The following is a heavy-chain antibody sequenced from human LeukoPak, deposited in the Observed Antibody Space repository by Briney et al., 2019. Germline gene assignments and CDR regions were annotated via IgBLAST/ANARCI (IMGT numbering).Heavy chain of an antibody. CDR2: IKQDGSEK. V-gene: IGHV3-7*03. Sequence: GGSLRLSCEASGFTFSSYWMSWVRQAPGKGLEWVANIKQDGSEKYYVDSVKGRFTISRDNAKNSLYLQMNSLRAEDTAVYYCARGVAVAGDYWGQGTLVTVSS. CDR1: GFTFSSYW. D-gene: IGHD6-19*01. CDR3: ARGVAVAGDY. J-gene: IGHJ4*02.